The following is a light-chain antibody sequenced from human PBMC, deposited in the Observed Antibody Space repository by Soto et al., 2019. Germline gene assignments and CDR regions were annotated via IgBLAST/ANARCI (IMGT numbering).Light chain of an antibody. J-gene: IGLJ1*01. V-gene: IGLV3-21*02. CDR2: DAT. CDR1: KIGSKI. Sequence: SDELPHPPSVSLAPGDTAKITCGGDKIGSKIVHWYKQRPGQAPVAVVFDATDRPSGIPDRISASRSGDTATLTISRVDAGDEADYYCQVWASTAEFFVFGSGTKVTVL. CDR3: QVWASTAEFFV.